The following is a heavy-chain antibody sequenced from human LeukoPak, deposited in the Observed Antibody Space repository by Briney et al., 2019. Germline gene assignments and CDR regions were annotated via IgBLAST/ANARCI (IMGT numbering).Heavy chain of an antibody. J-gene: IGHJ4*02. Sequence: GGSLRLSCAAYGFTFNTYGMNWVRQAPGKGLEWVAVIWYDGSIKYYPDSVKGRFTISRGNSKNTLCLQMNSLRAEDTAVYYCARDYYDSSGYLFDYWGRGTLVTVSS. CDR1: GFTFNTYG. D-gene: IGHD3-22*01. CDR2: IWYDGSIK. CDR3: ARDYYDSSGYLFDY. V-gene: IGHV3-33*01.